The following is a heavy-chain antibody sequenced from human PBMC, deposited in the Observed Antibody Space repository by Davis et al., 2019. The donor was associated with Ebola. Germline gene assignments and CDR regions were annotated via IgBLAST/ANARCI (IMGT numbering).Heavy chain of an antibody. CDR3: ARRNRYCSGGSCRNWFDP. V-gene: IGHV4-59*12. J-gene: IGHJ5*02. D-gene: IGHD2-15*01. CDR1: GGSISSYY. Sequence: SETLSLTCTVSGGSISSYYWSWIRQPPGKGLEWIGYIYYSGSTNYNPSLKSRVTISVDTSKNQFSLKLSSVTAADTAVYYCARRNRYCSGGSCRNWFDPWGQGTQVTVSS. CDR2: IYYSGST.